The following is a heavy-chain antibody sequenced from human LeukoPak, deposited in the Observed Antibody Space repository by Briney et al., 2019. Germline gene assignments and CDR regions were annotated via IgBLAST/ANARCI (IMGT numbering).Heavy chain of an antibody. CDR3: ARTTMEKDYFDY. CDR1: GYTFTSYY. Sequence: ASVKVSCKASGYTFTSYYMHWVRQAPGQGLEWMGIINPSGGSTSYAQKFQGRVTMTRDTSTSTVYMELSSLRSEDMAVYYCARTTMEKDYFDYWGQGTLVTVSS. CDR2: INPSGGST. D-gene: IGHD4/OR15-4a*01. V-gene: IGHV1-46*01. J-gene: IGHJ4*02.